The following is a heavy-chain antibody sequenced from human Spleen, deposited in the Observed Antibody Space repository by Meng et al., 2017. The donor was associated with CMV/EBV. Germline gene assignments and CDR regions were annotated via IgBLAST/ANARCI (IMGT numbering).Heavy chain of an antibody. V-gene: IGHV3-49*04. J-gene: IGHJ6*02. CDR1: GFSFGDYA. CDR3: TRDRGPGSGTYYYYYGMDV. CDR2: IRTKTYGGTT. Sequence: GESLKISCTASGFSFGDYAMSWVRQAPGKGLEWVGLIRTKTYGGTTEYAASVKGRFTISRDDSKSIAYLQVSSLKTEDTAVYYCTRDRGPGSGTYYYYYGMDVWGQGTTVTVSS. D-gene: IGHD3-10*01.